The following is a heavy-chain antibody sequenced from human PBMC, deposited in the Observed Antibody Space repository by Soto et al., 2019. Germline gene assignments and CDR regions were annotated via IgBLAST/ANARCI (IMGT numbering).Heavy chain of an antibody. D-gene: IGHD3-16*01. J-gene: IGHJ4*02. Sequence: QVQLVQSGAEVKKPGASVKVSCKASGYTFTSYGISWVRQAPGQGLEWMGWISAYNGNTNYAQKLQGRVPITTDTPTSTAYRELRSLRSDDTAVYYWARVGAEAAPFASWGKGTLVTVSS. CDR3: ARVGAEAAPFAS. V-gene: IGHV1-18*01. CDR1: GYTFTSYG. CDR2: ISAYNGNT.